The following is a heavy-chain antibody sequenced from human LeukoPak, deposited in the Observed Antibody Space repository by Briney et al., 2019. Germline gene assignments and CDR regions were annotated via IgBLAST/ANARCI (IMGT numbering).Heavy chain of an antibody. D-gene: IGHD1-26*01. Sequence: ASVKVSCKASGYTFTSYGISWVRQPPGQGLEWVGWISAYNGNTNYAQKLQGRVTMTTDTSTSTAYMELRSLRSDDTAVYYCATNRREPHAPDALNVWGQGTLVTVSS. J-gene: IGHJ3*01. CDR1: GYTFTSYG. CDR3: ATNRREPHAPDALNV. CDR2: ISAYNGNT. V-gene: IGHV1-18*01.